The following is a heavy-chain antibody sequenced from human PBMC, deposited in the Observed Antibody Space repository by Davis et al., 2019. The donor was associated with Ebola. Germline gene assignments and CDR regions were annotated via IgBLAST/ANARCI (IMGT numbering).Heavy chain of an antibody. V-gene: IGHV4-30-2*01. CDR2: IYHSGIT. CDR3: AREERFDLWSGYSN. Sequence: PSETLSLTCAVSGGSISSGGHSWSWIRQPPGKGLEWIGYIYHSGITHYNPSLKSRVTISVDKSKNQFSLKLTSVTAADTAMYYCAREERFDLWSGYSNWGQGTLVTVSS. J-gene: IGHJ4*02. CDR1: GGSISSGGHS. D-gene: IGHD3-3*01.